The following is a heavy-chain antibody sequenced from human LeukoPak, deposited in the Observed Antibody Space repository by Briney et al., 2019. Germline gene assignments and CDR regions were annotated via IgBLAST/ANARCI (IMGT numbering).Heavy chain of an antibody. J-gene: IGHJ4*02. D-gene: IGHD3-22*01. CDR3: TRVYYDSSGYSLLDY. CDR1: GFTFGDYA. Sequence: GGSLRLSCTASGFTFGDYAVSWFRQAPGKGLEWVGFIRSKAYGGTTEYAASVKGRFTISRDDSKSIAYLQMNSLKTEDTAVYYCTRVYYDSSGYSLLDYWGQGTLVTVSS. V-gene: IGHV3-49*03. CDR2: IRSKAYGGTT.